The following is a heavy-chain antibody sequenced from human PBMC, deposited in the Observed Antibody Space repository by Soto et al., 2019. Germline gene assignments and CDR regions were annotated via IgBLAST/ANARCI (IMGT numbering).Heavy chain of an antibody. CDR2: IYWNDDA. V-gene: IGHV2-5*01. CDR3: ERRRTASGRYSSTYWFHP. D-gene: IGHD1-26*01. CDR1: GFSLRTNGVG. Sequence: QITLKESGPTVVQPTQTLTRTCTFSGFSLRTNGVGVAWIRQSPGKALEWLGTIYWNDDARYSSSRKSRRTSTQDPAKIQVVLPITNIDPVYTATYYFERRRTASGRYSSTYWFHPCGHCPPVTASS. J-gene: IGHJ5*02.